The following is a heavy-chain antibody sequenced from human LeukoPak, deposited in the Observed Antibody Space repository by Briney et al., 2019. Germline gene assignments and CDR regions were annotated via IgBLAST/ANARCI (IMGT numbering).Heavy chain of an antibody. CDR2: TYYRSKWYN. V-gene: IGHV6-1*01. J-gene: IGHJ3*01. D-gene: IGHD3-16*01. Sequence: SQTLSLTCAISGDSVSSHSPAWNGIRQSPSRGLEWLGRTYYRSKWYNDYAISVKSRITNNPDTSKNQFSLQLKSVTPEDTAVYYCARGGMTAFDLWGQGTMVTVSS. CDR3: ARGGMTAFDL. CDR1: GDSVSSHSPA.